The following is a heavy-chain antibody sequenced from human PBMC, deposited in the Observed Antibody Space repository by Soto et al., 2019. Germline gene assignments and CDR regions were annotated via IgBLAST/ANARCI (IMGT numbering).Heavy chain of an antibody. Sequence: ASVKVSCKASGYTFTSYDINWVRQATGQGLEWMGWMNPNSGNTGYAQKFQGRVTMTRNTSISTAYMELSSLRSEDTAVYYCALPVVVVAATAADAFDIWGQGTMVTVSS. CDR1: GYTFTSYD. CDR2: MNPNSGNT. D-gene: IGHD2-15*01. CDR3: ALPVVVVAATAADAFDI. V-gene: IGHV1-8*01. J-gene: IGHJ3*02.